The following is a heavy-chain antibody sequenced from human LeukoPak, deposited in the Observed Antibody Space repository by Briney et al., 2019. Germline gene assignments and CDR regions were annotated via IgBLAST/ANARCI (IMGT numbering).Heavy chain of an antibody. D-gene: IGHD6-19*01. V-gene: IGHV4-30-2*01. CDR1: GGSISSGGYS. Sequence: PSETLSLTCAVSGGSISSGGYSWSWIRQPPGKGLEWIGYIYHSGSTYYNPSLKSRVTISVDRSKNQFSLQLNSVTPEDTAVYYCARRMPTSGWNGGSYDYWGQGTLVTVSS. CDR2: IYHSGST. CDR3: ARRMPTSGWNGGSYDY. J-gene: IGHJ4*02.